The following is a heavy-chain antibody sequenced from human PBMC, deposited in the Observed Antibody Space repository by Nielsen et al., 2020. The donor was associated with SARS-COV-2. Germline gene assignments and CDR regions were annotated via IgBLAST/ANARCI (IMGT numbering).Heavy chain of an antibody. CDR3: ARTGIAVAGIDFDY. J-gene: IGHJ4*02. CDR2: INPNSGGT. CDR1: GYTFTGYY. D-gene: IGHD6-19*01. Sequence: ASVKVSCKASGYTFTGYYMHWVRQAPEQGLEWMGWINPNSGGTNYAQKFQGRVTMTRDTSISTAYMELSRLRSDDTAVYYCARTGIAVAGIDFDYWGQGTLVTVSS. V-gene: IGHV1-2*02.